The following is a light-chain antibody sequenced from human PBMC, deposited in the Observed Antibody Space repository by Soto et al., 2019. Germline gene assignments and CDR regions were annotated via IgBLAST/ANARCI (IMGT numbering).Light chain of an antibody. CDR2: WAS. CDR1: QSVLYSSNNKNY. CDR3: TQYYRTPLT. J-gene: IGKJ4*01. V-gene: IGKV4-1*01. Sequence: IVMTQSADSLAVSLGESATINCKSSQSVLYSSNNKNYLAWYQQKPGQPPKLLIYWASTRESGVPDRFSGSGSGKDFTLTISSLQAEDVAVYYCTQYYRTPLTFGGGTKVDIX.